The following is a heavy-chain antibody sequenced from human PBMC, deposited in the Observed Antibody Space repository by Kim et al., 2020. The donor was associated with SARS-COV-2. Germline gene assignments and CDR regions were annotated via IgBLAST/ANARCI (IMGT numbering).Heavy chain of an antibody. CDR3: MRVGVGILAMASFFDS. J-gene: IGHJ4*02. CDR1: GGSISTSNYY. D-gene: IGHD6-19*01. V-gene: IGHV4-39*07. CDR2: IYRYGSA. Sequence: SETLSLTCTVSGGSISTSNYYWGWIRQPPGKGLEWLLSIYRYGSAYSNPSLKSRVTMSADTSKNQFYLNMTSVTAADTAFNYCMRVGVGILAMASFFDSWGQRNLVTVSS.